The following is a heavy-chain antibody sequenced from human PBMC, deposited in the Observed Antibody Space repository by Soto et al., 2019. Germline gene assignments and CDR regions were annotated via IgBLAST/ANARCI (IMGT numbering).Heavy chain of an antibody. V-gene: IGHV4-30-4*08. CDR3: ARSTYYYDSSGSLAPREFDY. CDR2: IYYSGST. CDR1: GGPISSGGYY. J-gene: IGHJ4*02. D-gene: IGHD3-22*01. Sequence: ASETLSLTCTVSGGPISSGGYYWSWIRQHPGKGLEWIGYIYYSGSTYYNPSLKSRVTISVDTSKNQFSLKLSSVTAADTAVYYCARSTYYYDSSGSLAPREFDYWGQRTLVTVSS.